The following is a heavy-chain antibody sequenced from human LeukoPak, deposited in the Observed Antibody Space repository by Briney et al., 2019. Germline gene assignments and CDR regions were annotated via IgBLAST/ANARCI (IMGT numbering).Heavy chain of an antibody. J-gene: IGHJ4*02. D-gene: IGHD2-2*01. V-gene: IGHV3-30*18. CDR3: AKDLVPAAPGSHLD. CDR2: ISYDGSNK. Sequence: GGSLRLSCAASGFTFSSYDMHWVRQAPGKGLEWVTLISYDGSNKYYADSVKGRFTISRDNSENTLYLQMNSLRAEDTAVYYCAKDLVPAAPGSHLDWGQGTLVTVSS. CDR1: GFTFSSYD.